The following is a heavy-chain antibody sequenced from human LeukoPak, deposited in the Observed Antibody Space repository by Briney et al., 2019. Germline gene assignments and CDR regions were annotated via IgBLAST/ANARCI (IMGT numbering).Heavy chain of an antibody. J-gene: IGHJ4*02. V-gene: IGHV3-74*01. CDR1: GFTFSNYC. Sequence: GGSLKLSCTASGFTFSNYCMHWVRQTPGKGLIWVSRICPGGTITNYADSVKGRFTISRDDAKNMMFLQMNSLRADDTAVYYCVRDFRSADYWGQGILVTVSS. CDR3: VRDFRSADY. CDR2: ICPGGTIT.